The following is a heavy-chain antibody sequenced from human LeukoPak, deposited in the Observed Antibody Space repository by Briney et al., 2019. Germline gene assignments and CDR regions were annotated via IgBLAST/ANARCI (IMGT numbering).Heavy chain of an antibody. CDR2: INQGGSDK. D-gene: IGHD1-14*01. J-gene: IGHJ4*02. CDR3: TRDRSRAEDD. Sequence: GGSLRLSCAASGFTFSGHWMSWVRQAPGKGLEWVANINQGGSDKYYVDSVKGRFTISRDNANNLPYLQMNSLRGEDTAVYYCTRDRSRAEDDWGQGTLVTVSS. CDR1: GFTFSGHW. V-gene: IGHV3-7*01.